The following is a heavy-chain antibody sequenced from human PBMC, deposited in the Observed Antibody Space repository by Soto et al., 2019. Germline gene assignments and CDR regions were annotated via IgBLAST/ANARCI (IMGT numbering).Heavy chain of an antibody. Sequence: EVQLVESGGGLVKPGGSLRLSCAASGFTFSIAWMSWVRQAPGKGLEWVGRIKSKTDDETTDYGAPVQGRFTISRDDSKNMLFLQMNSLKTEDTAVYYCTTDRNGGLDYWGQGTLVTVSS. D-gene: IGHD3-10*01. CDR1: GFTFSIAW. V-gene: IGHV3-15*01. J-gene: IGHJ4*02. CDR3: TTDRNGGLDY. CDR2: IKSKTDDETT.